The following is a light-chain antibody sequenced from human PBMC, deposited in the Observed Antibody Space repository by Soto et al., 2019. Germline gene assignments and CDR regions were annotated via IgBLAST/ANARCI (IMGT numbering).Light chain of an antibody. CDR1: QSISTW. Sequence: DIQMTQSPSALSASVGDRVTITCRASQSISTWLAWYQQRPGKAPKLLIYAASSLQSGVPSRFSGSGSGTQFTLTISSLQPDDFAIYYCQQYNTYSYTLGQGTKVDIK. V-gene: IGKV1-5*01. CDR3: QQYNTYSYT. J-gene: IGKJ2*01. CDR2: AAS.